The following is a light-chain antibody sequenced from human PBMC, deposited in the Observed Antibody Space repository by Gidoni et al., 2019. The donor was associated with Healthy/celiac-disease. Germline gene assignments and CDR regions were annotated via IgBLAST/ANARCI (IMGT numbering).Light chain of an antibody. J-gene: IGKJ4*01. V-gene: IGKV1-9*01. Sequence: DIQLTQSPSFLSASVGDRVTITCRASQGISSYLVWYQQKPGKAPKLLIYAASTLQSEVPSRFSGSGSGTEFTLTISSLQPEDFATYYCQQLNSYPPTFGGGTKVEIK. CDR2: AAS. CDR3: QQLNSYPPT. CDR1: QGISSY.